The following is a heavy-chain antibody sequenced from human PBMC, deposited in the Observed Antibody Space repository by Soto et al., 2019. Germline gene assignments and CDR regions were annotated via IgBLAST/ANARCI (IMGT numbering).Heavy chain of an antibody. J-gene: IGHJ6*01. Sequence: QVRLQESGPGLVKPSETLSLTCTVSGGSISGYYWSWIRQPPGEGLEWIGYIFYTGGTNYNPSLTRRVTMSIHTSTHQFVLNLTSVTVGDTAVYYCIRGERLGGDVWGQANMVTVSS. CDR3: IRGERLGGDV. CDR2: IFYTGGT. V-gene: IGHV4-59*01. CDR1: GGSISGYY. D-gene: IGHD2-15*01.